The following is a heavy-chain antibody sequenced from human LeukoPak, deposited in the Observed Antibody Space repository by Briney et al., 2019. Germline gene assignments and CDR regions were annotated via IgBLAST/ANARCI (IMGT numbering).Heavy chain of an antibody. J-gene: IGHJ4*02. CDR2: VRNSGRGT. CDR1: GFTFSNYA. V-gene: IGHV3-23*01. Sequence: GGSLRLSCAASGFTFSNYAMSWVRQAPGTGLEWVSGVRNSGRGTFYADSVKGRFTISRDNSKNTLYLQMNSLRAEDTAVYYCARDPMMYYFDYWGQGTLVTVSS. CDR3: ARDPMMYYFDY. D-gene: IGHD3-22*01.